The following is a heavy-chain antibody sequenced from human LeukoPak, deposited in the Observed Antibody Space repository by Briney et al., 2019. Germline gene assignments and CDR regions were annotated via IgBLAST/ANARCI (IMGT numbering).Heavy chain of an antibody. CDR2: ISGSGGST. Sequence: PGGSLRLSCAASGFTFSSYAMSWVRQAPGNGLEWVSAISGSGGSTYYADSVKGRFTISRDNSKNTPYLQMNSLRAEDTAVYYCAKDRNYYYGSSVHFDYWGQGTLVTVS. CDR1: GFTFSSYA. J-gene: IGHJ4*02. D-gene: IGHD3-22*01. CDR3: AKDRNYYYGSSVHFDY. V-gene: IGHV3-23*01.